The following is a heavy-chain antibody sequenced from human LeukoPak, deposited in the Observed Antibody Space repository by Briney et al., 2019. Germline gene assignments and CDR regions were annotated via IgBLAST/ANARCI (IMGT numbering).Heavy chain of an antibody. D-gene: IGHD1-26*01. J-gene: IGHJ5*01. CDR2: INSGGSAV. Sequence: PGGSLSLSCAASGFSFSPYNMLWVRQPPGKGLEWLFYINSGGSAVHSADSVKDRFTFSRDNAKNSLYLQMNSLRVEDTGIYYCARVGSRGDWFDYWGQGTRVTVSS. CDR3: ARVGSRGDWFDY. CDR1: GFSFSPYN. V-gene: IGHV3-48*01.